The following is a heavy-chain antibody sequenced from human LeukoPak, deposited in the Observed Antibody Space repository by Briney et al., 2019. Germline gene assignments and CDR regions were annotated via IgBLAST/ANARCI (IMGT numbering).Heavy chain of an antibody. CDR2: ISYDGSNK. D-gene: IGHD4-17*01. V-gene: IGHV3-30-3*01. J-gene: IGHJ4*02. CDR1: GFTFSSYA. Sequence: ERSLRLSCAASGFTFSSYAMHWVRQAPGKGLEWVAVISYDGSNKYYADSVKGRFTISRDNSKNTLYLQMNSLRAEDTAVYYCAGGDYGYWGQGTLVTVSS. CDR3: AGGDYGY.